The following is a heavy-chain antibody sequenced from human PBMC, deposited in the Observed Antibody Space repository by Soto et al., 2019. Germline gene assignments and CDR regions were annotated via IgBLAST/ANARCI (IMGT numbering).Heavy chain of an antibody. V-gene: IGHV4-31*03. J-gene: IGHJ6*02. CDR1: GGSISSGGYY. Sequence: QVQLQESGPGLVKPSQTLSLTCTVSGGSISSGGYYWSWIRQHPGKGLEWIGYIYYSGSTYYNPSLKSRVTISVDTSKNQFALKLSSVTAANTAVYDCARESRVRGDRRMDVWGQGTTVTVSS. CDR2: IYYSGST. CDR3: ARESRVRGDRRMDV. D-gene: IGHD3-10*01.